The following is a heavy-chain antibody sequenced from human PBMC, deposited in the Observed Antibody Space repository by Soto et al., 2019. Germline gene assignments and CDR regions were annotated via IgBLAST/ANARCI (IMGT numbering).Heavy chain of an antibody. Sequence: QVQLQESGPGLVKPSQTLSLTCTVSGDSIGTGGYYWDWIRQHPGKGPEWIGYIHYSGNTYYNPSLKSRLTISLDTSKNQFSLNLSSVTAADTAVYYCATNHDDISGRTPLLFDSCGQGTLVTVSS. D-gene: IGHD3-22*01. J-gene: IGHJ4*02. CDR3: ATNHDDISGRTPLLFDS. V-gene: IGHV4-31*03. CDR1: GDSIGTGGYY. CDR2: IHYSGNT.